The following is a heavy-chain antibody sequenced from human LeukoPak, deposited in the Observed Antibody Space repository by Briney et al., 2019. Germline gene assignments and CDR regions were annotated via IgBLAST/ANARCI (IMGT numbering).Heavy chain of an antibody. D-gene: IGHD1-26*01. V-gene: IGHV1-2*02. Sequence: ASVKVSCKASGYTFTGHYMHWVRQAPGQGLEWMGWINPNNGGTNYAQKFQGRVTMTRDTSISTAYMELSRLRSDDTAVYYCARGYALYSGRYIDFDYWGQGTLVTVSS. J-gene: IGHJ4*02. CDR2: INPNNGGT. CDR3: ARGYALYSGRYIDFDY. CDR1: GYTFTGHY.